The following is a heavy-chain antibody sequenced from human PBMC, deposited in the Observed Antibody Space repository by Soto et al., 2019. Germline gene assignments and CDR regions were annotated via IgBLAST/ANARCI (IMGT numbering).Heavy chain of an antibody. CDR2: IKSKTDGGTT. J-gene: IGHJ4*02. D-gene: IGHD3-16*02. CDR1: GFTFSNAW. V-gene: IGHV3-15*01. Sequence: GGSLRLSCAASGFTFSNAWMSWVRQAPGKGLEWVGRIKSKTDGGTTDYAAPVKGRFTISRDDSKKTLYLQMNSLKTEDTAVYYCTTIRLTYYDYIWGSYRYWGFDYWGQGTLVTVSS. CDR3: TTIRLTYYDYIWGSYRYWGFDY.